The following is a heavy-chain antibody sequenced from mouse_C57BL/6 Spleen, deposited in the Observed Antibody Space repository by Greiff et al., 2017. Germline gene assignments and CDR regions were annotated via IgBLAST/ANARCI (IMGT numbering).Heavy chain of an antibody. D-gene: IGHD2-4*01. CDR2: ISNGGGST. CDR3: ARLGLRRPYYFDS. Sequence: DVKLVESGGGLVQPGGSLKLSCAASGFTFSDYYMYWVRQTPEKRLEWVAYISNGGGSTYYPDTVKGRFTISRDNAKNTLYLQMSRLKSEDTAMYYCARLGLRRPYYFDSWGQGTTLSVSS. CDR1: GFTFSDYY. J-gene: IGHJ2*01. V-gene: IGHV5-12*01.